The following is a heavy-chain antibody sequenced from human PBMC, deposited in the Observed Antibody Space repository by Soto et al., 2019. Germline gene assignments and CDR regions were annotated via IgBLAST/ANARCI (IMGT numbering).Heavy chain of an antibody. CDR3: ARAYDGTTPYFDY. Sequence: QLQLQESGPGLVKPSETLSLTCTVSGGSISSSSYYWGWIRQPPGKGLEWIGSIYYSGSTYYNPSLKSRVNISVDTSKNQFSLKLSSVTAADTAVYYCARAYDGTTPYFDYWGQGTLVTVSS. D-gene: IGHD5-12*01. V-gene: IGHV4-39*01. CDR2: IYYSGST. CDR1: GGSISSSSYY. J-gene: IGHJ4*02.